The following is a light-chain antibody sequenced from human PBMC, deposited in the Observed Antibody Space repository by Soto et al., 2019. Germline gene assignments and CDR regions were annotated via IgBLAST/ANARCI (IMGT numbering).Light chain of an antibody. Sequence: DLPLTQSPSFLSAFVGDTVTITCRASQAMSTYLAWYQQKPGKVPKLLIRSASTVQSGVPPRFSGGGSATESTLIISTVQADDSGIYYCQQLNGYLLAFGGGTNVEIK. V-gene: IGKV1-9*01. CDR1: QAMSTY. CDR3: QQLNGYLLA. CDR2: SAS. J-gene: IGKJ4*01.